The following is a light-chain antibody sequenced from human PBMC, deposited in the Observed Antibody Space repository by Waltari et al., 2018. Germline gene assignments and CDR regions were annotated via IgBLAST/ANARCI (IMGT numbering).Light chain of an antibody. V-gene: IGKV3-20*01. Sequence: ILLMPPPRSLSLSPGERATLSCRASQTVSASSLAWYQQKLGQAPSLLLYGPGRTAPGMPDRFSGSGAGTDVTLTISRLEAEDFAMDYCQQYGGSPPMYTFGQGTKLEIK. J-gene: IGKJ2*01. CDR1: QTVSASS. CDR3: QQYGGSPPMYT. CDR2: GPG.